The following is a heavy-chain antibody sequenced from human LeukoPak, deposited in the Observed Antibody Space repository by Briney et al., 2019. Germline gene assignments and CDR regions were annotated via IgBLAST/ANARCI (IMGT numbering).Heavy chain of an antibody. Sequence: GGSLRLSCAASGFTFSTYSMNWVRQAPGRGLEWVSYISSLGSTIYYADSVKGRFTISRDNAKNSLYLQMNSLRAEDTAVYYCARGEQEMATMSIDYWGQGTLVTVSS. D-gene: IGHD5-24*01. V-gene: IGHV3-48*01. CDR1: GFTFSTYS. CDR2: ISSLGSTI. CDR3: ARGEQEMATMSIDY. J-gene: IGHJ4*02.